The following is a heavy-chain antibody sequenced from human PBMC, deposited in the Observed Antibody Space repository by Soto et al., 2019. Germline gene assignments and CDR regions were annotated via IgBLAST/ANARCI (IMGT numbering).Heavy chain of an antibody. CDR1: GGSISSGGYY. CDR3: ARDPSGYYYYGMDV. Sequence: PSETLSLTCTVSGGSISSGGYYWSWIRQHPGKGLEWIGYIYYSGSTYYNPSLKSRVTISVDTSKNQFSLKLSSVTAADTAVYYCARDPSGYYYYGMDVWGQGTTVTVCS. CDR2: IYYSGST. V-gene: IGHV4-31*03. J-gene: IGHJ6*02.